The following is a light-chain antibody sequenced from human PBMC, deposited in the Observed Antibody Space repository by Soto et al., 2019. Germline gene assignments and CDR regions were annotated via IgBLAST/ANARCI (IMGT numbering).Light chain of an antibody. CDR1: GNNI. J-gene: IGLJ3*02. V-gene: IGLV1-44*01. CDR3: APWDDSLNGWV. CDR2: NNN. Sequence: GNNIVNWFQQLPGTAPKLLIYNNNQRPSGVPDRFSGSTSGTSASLAISGLQSEDEADYYCAPWDDSLNGWVFGGGTQLTVL.